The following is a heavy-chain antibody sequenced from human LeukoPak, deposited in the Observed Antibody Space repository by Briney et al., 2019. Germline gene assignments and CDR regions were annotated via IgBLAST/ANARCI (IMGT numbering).Heavy chain of an antibody. V-gene: IGHV3-7*04. J-gene: IGHJ4*02. CDR1: GFTFSSYW. Sequence: PGGSLRLSCAASGFTFSSYWMSWVRQAPGKGLEWVANIKQDGSEKYYVDSVKGRFTISRDNAKNSLYLQMNSLRAEDTAVYYCARSSSGSGSYRVGYWGQGTLVTVSS. CDR3: ARSSSGSGSYRVGY. CDR2: IKQDGSEK. D-gene: IGHD3-10*01.